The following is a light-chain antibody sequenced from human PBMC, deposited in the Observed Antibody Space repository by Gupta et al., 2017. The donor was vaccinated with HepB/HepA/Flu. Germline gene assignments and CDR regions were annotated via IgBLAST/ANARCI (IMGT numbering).Light chain of an antibody. CDR2: KVS. V-gene: IGKV1-5*03. Sequence: DIQMTPAPSPLSASVGDRVTITCRASHSISTWLAWYQQKPGKAPKLLIYKVSSLESGVPSRFSGSGSGTEFNLTISSLQPDDFATYFCQQYKSYSPLTFGGGTKVEIK. CDR3: QQYKSYSPLT. CDR1: HSISTW. J-gene: IGKJ4*01.